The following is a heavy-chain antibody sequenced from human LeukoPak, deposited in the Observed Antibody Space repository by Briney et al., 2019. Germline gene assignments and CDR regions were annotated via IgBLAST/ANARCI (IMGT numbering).Heavy chain of an antibody. V-gene: IGHV3-48*04. CDR2: ISSSGSTI. CDR1: GFTFSSYS. CDR3: ARIGLPGIHAFDI. Sequence: PGGSLRLSCAASGFTFSSYSMNWVRQAPGKGLEWVSYISSSGSTIYYADSVKGRFTISRDNAKNSLYLQMNSLRAEDTAVYYCARIGLPGIHAFDIWGQGTMVTVSS. D-gene: IGHD6-13*01. J-gene: IGHJ3*02.